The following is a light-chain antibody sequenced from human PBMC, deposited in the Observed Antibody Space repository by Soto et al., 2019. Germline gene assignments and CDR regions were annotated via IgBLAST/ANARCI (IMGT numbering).Light chain of an antibody. CDR2: GAS. V-gene: IGKV3-20*01. Sequence: EIGLTQSPGTLSLSPGERATLSCRASQSVSSSYLAWYQQKPGQAPRLLIYGASSRATGIPDTFSGSGSGTDFTLTISRLEPEDFAVYYCQQYGSSSYTFGQGTKLEIK. J-gene: IGKJ2*01. CDR1: QSVSSSY. CDR3: QQYGSSSYT.